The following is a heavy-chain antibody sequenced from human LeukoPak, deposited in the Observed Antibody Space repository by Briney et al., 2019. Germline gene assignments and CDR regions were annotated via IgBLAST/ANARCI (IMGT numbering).Heavy chain of an antibody. J-gene: IGHJ6*02. Sequence: ASVKVSCKASGYTFTGYYMHWVRQAPGQGVEWMGWINPNSGGTNYAQKFQGRVTMTRDTSISTAYMELSRLRSDDTAVYYCARDSGNPAAENYYYGMDVWGQGTTVTVSS. CDR2: INPNSGGT. CDR3: ARDSGNPAAENYYYGMDV. CDR1: GYTFTGYY. V-gene: IGHV1-2*02. D-gene: IGHD1-1*01.